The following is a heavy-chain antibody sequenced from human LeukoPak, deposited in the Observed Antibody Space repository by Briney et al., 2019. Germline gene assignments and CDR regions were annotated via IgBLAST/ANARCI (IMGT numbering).Heavy chain of an antibody. CDR1: GGSISSYY. J-gene: IGHJ5*02. CDR3: ARGGYYGLGYDFRFDP. D-gene: IGHD3-10*01. Sequence: SETLSLTCTVSGGSISSYYWSWIRQPPGKGLEWIGYIYYSGSTNYNPSLKSRVTISVDTSKNQFSLKLTSVTPADTAVYYCARGGYYGLGYDFRFDPWGQGTLVTVSS. V-gene: IGHV4-59*01. CDR2: IYYSGST.